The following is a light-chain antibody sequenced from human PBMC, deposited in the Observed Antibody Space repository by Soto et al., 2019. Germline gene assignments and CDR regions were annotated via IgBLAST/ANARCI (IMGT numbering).Light chain of an antibody. CDR3: QKYDSAPWT. CDR2: AAS. CDR1: QGILTY. V-gene: IGKV1-27*01. J-gene: IGKJ1*01. Sequence: DIQMTQSPSSLSASVGDRVTITCGARQGILTYLAWYQQKPGQVPELLIQAASTLQPGVPSRFSGSGSGTEFTLTINSLQTEDAATYYCQKYDSAPWTFGQGTKVDIK.